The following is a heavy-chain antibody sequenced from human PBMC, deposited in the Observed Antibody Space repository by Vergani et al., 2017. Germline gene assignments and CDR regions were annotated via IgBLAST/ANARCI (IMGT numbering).Heavy chain of an antibody. CDR1: GGSFSGYY. Sequence: QVQLQQWGAGLLKPSETLSLNCAVYGGSFSGYYWSWIRQPPGKGLEWIGEINHSGSTNYNPSLKSRVTISVDTSKNQFSLKLSSVTAADTAVYYCASSGGGNASVGYWGQGTLVTVSS. V-gene: IGHV4-34*01. D-gene: IGHD4-23*01. CDR2: INHSGST. J-gene: IGHJ4*02. CDR3: ASSGGGNASVGY.